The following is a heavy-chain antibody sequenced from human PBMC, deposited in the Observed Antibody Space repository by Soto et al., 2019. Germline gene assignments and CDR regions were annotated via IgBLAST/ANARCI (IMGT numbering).Heavy chain of an antibody. Sequence: QVQLVQSGAEVKKPGASVKVSCKASGYSFSTYDINWVRQAAGQGLEGMGWVDPKSGNTDYAQRFLVRVTMTSNTSISTAYMELSALTPEDTAVYYCARPYCDSTSCYTDWFDPCGQGTLVTVSS. CDR3: ARPYCDSTSCYTDWFDP. D-gene: IGHD2-2*02. V-gene: IGHV1-8*01. CDR2: VDPKSGNT. J-gene: IGHJ5*02. CDR1: GYSFSTYD.